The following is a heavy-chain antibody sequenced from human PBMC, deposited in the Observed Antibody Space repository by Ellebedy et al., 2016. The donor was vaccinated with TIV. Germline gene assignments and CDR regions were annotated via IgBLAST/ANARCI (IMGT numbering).Heavy chain of an antibody. CDR2: IYSGGDT. CDR3: ARDPPGIAASGPYK. V-gene: IGHV3-53*01. D-gene: IGHD6-13*01. J-gene: IGHJ4*02. CDR1: GFTVGNNY. Sequence: GESLKISCTASGFTVGNNYMNWLRPAPGKGLAWVSLIYSGGDTVYADSVKGRFTISRDSSKNTLYLQMNSLRAEDTAVYYCARDPPGIAASGPYKWGQGTLVTVSS.